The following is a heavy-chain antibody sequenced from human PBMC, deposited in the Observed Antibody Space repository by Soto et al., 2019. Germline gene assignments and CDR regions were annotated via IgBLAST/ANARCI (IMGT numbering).Heavy chain of an antibody. CDR3: ASARDGYTPSGY. J-gene: IGHJ4*02. CDR2: IIPIFGTA. D-gene: IGHD5-12*01. CDR1: GGTFSSYA. Sequence: QVQLVQSGAEVKKPGSSVKVSCKASGGTFSSYAISWVRQAPGQGLEWMGGIIPIFGTANHAQKFQGRVTITADKSTSTAYMELSSMRSEDTAVYYCASARDGYTPSGYWGQGTLVTVSA. V-gene: IGHV1-69*06.